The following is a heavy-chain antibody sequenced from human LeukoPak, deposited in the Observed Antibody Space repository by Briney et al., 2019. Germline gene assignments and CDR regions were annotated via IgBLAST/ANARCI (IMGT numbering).Heavy chain of an antibody. CDR3: ARDFCSGGSCYIDY. V-gene: IGHV3-21*01. CDR1: GFTFSSYT. Sequence: PGGSLRLSCAASGFTFSSYTMNWVRQAPGKGLEWVSTVSDSSNKHYSDSVKGRFTISRDNAKNSLYLQMNSLRAEDTAVYSCARDFCSGGSCYIDYWGQGTLVTVSS. J-gene: IGHJ4*02. D-gene: IGHD2-15*01. CDR2: VSDSSNK.